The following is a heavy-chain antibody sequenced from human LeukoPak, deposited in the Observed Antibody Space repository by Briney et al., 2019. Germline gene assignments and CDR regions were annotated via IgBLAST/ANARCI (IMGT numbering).Heavy chain of an antibody. CDR3: ARSAGRLAAAGTGGNNWFDP. D-gene: IGHD6-13*01. CDR2: TYYRSKWYN. J-gene: IGHJ5*02. Sequence: SQTLSLTCAISGDSVSSNSAAWNWIRQSPSRGLEWLGRTYYRSKWYNDYAISVKSRIIINPDTSKNQFSLQLNSVTPEDTAVYYCARSAGRLAAAGTGGNNWFDPWGQGTLVTVSS. V-gene: IGHV6-1*01. CDR1: GDSVSSNSAA.